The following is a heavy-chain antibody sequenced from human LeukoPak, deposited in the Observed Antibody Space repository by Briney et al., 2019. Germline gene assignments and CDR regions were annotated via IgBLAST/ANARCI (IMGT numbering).Heavy chain of an antibody. CDR2: FDPEDGET. Sequence: ASVKVSCKVSGYTLTELSMHWVRQAPGKGLEWMGGFDPEDGETIYAQKFQGRVTMTEDTSTDTAYMELGSLRSEDTAVYYCATAYYYDSSGYYPLGYWGQGTLVTVSS. V-gene: IGHV1-24*01. CDR1: GYTLTELS. J-gene: IGHJ4*02. CDR3: ATAYYYDSSGYYPLGY. D-gene: IGHD3-22*01.